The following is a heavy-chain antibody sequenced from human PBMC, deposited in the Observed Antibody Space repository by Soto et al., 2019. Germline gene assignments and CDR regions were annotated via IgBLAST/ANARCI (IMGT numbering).Heavy chain of an antibody. Sequence: GGSLRLSCAASGFTFRSYAMSWVRQAPGKGLEWVSAISSSGGTTYYADSVKGRFTISRDNSKNTLYLIMNSLRAEDTAVYYCVKDVTFSWGQGTLVTVS. D-gene: IGHD3-16*01. CDR3: VKDVTFS. J-gene: IGHJ5*02. CDR2: ISSSGGTT. V-gene: IGHV3-23*01. CDR1: GFTFRSYA.